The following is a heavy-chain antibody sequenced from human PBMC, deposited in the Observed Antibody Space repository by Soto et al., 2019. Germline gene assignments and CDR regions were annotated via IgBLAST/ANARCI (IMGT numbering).Heavy chain of an antibody. CDR3: TTTSSQWLDYYFDY. Sequence: EVQLVESGGGLVKPGGSLRLSCAASGFTFSNAWMNWVRQAPGKGLEWVGRIKSITDGGTTDYAAPVKGRFTISRDDSKNTLYLQMNSLKTVDTAVYYCTTTSSQWLDYYFDYWGQGTLVTVSS. D-gene: IGHD6-19*01. V-gene: IGHV3-15*07. CDR1: GFTFSNAW. CDR2: IKSITDGGTT. J-gene: IGHJ4*02.